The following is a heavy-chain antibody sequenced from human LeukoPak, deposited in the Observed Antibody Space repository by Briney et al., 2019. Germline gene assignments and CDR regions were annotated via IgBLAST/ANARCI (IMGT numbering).Heavy chain of an antibody. D-gene: IGHD3-22*01. CDR1: GGSISSDNW. CDR2: IYHRGST. CDR3: ARREYYDTTGSFAL. J-gene: IGHJ2*01. Sequence: PSETLSLTCAVSGGSISSDNWWRWVRQPPGKGLEWIGEIYHRGSTNFNPSLNSRVSISIDKSKNQFSLKLSSVTAAHTAVYYRARREYYDTTGSFALWGRGTLVTVSS. V-gene: IGHV4-4*02.